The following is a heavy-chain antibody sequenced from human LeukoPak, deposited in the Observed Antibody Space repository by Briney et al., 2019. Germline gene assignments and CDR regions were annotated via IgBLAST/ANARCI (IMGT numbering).Heavy chain of an antibody. J-gene: IGHJ6*03. Sequence: GSVKVSCKASGYTFTSYGISWVRQAPGQGFEWMGWISAYNGNTNYAQKLQGRVTMTTDTSTSTAYMELRSLRSDDTAVYYCARVGAAYYYYYMDVWGKGTTVTISS. D-gene: IGHD2-15*01. CDR3: ARVGAAYYYYYMDV. CDR2: ISAYNGNT. CDR1: GYTFTSYG. V-gene: IGHV1-18*01.